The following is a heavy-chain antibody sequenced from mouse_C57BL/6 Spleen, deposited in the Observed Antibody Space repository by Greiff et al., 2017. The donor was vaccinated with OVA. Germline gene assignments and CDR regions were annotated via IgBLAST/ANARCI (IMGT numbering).Heavy chain of an antibody. V-gene: IGHV1-50*01. J-gene: IGHJ2*01. CDR2: IDPSDSYT. D-gene: IGHD2-1*01. CDR3: ARRDYGITFDY. Sequence: QVQLQQPGAELVKPGASVKLSCKASGYTFTSYWMQWVKQRPGQGLEWIGEIDPSDSYTNYNQKFKGKATLTVDTSSSTAYMQLSSLTSEDSAVYYCARRDYGITFDYWGQGTTLTVSS. CDR1: GYTFTSYW.